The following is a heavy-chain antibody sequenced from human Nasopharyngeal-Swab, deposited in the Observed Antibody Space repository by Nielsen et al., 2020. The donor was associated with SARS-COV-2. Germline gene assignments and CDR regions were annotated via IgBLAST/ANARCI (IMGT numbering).Heavy chain of an antibody. V-gene: IGHV4-59*01. Sequence: RQAPGKGLEWIGYIYYSGSTNYNPSLKSRVTISVDTSKNQFSLKLSSVTAADTAVYYCASNSMVLYPTSGAFDIWGQGTMVTVSS. D-gene: IGHD3-10*01. J-gene: IGHJ3*02. CDR2: IYYSGST. CDR3: ASNSMVLYPTSGAFDI.